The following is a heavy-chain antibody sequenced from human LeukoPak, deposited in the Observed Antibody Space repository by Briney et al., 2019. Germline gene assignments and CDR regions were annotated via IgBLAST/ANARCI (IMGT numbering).Heavy chain of an antibody. J-gene: IGHJ4*02. CDR2: INPSGGST. CDR3: AGARSGGSCIDY. Sequence: ASVKVSCKASGYTFTGYYMHWVRQAPGQGLEWMGIINPSGGSTSYAQKFQGRVTMTRDMSTSTVYMELSSLRSEDTAVYYCAGARSGGSCIDYWGQGTLVTVSS. CDR1: GYTFTGYY. V-gene: IGHV1-46*01. D-gene: IGHD2-15*01.